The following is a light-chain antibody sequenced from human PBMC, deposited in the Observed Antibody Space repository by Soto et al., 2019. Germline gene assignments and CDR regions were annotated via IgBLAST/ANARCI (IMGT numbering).Light chain of an antibody. Sequence: LTQSPGTLSLSPGERATLSCRASQSVTSSDLAWYQQKPGKAPKLLIYAASTLQSGVPSRFSGSGSGTEFTLTISSLQPEDFATYYCQQLNSYPRTFGQGTKVEIK. J-gene: IGKJ1*01. CDR3: QQLNSYPRT. CDR1: QSVTSSD. V-gene: IGKV1-9*01. CDR2: AAS.